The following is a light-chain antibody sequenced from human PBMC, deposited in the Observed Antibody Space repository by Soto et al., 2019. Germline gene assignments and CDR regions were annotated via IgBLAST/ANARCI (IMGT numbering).Light chain of an antibody. Sequence: IVMTQSPGTLSVSLGERATLSCRASQSINSNLAWYQQKPGQAPRLLIYGASSRATGIPDRFSGSGSGTDFTLTISRLEPEDFAVYYCQQYGSSPITFGQGTDWRL. J-gene: IGKJ5*01. CDR3: QQYGSSPIT. CDR2: GAS. CDR1: QSINSN. V-gene: IGKV3-20*01.